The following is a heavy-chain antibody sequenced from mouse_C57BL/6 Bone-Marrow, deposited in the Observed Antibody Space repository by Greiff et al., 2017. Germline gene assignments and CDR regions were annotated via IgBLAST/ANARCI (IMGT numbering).Heavy chain of an antibody. J-gene: IGHJ3*01. CDR1: GYTFTSYG. CDR3: ASFITTVVGTGFAY. D-gene: IGHD1-1*01. V-gene: IGHV1-81*01. Sequence: VQRVESGAELARPGASVKLSCKASGYTFTSYGISWVKQRTGQGLEWIGEIYPRSGNTYYNEKFKGKATLTADKSSSTAYMELRSLTSEDSAGYFCASFITTVVGTGFAYWGQGTLVTVSA. CDR2: IYPRSGNT.